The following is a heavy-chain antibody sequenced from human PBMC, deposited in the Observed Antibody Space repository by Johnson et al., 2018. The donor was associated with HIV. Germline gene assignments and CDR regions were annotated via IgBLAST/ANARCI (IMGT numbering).Heavy chain of an antibody. CDR3: ASKAAGTMHAFDI. CDR1: GFTVSSNY. V-gene: IGHV3-66*02. D-gene: IGHD6-13*01. CDR2: IHSGGST. Sequence: VQLVESGGGVVRPGGSLRLSCAASGFTVSSNYMSWVRQAPGKGLEWVSVIHSGGSTYYADSVKGGFTIPRDNSKNTLYLQMNSLRAEDTAVYYCASKAAGTMHAFDIWGQGTMVTVSS. J-gene: IGHJ3*02.